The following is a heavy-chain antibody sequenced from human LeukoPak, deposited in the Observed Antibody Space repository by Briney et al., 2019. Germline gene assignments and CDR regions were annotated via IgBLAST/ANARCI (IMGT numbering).Heavy chain of an antibody. CDR3: ARAVAGTEPTFDY. J-gene: IGHJ4*01. V-gene: IGHV4-34*01. CDR2: INHSGST. D-gene: IGHD6-19*01. CDR1: GGSISGYY. Sequence: PSETLSLTCTVSGGSISGYYWSWIRQPPGKGLEWIGEINHSGSTNYNPSLKSRVTISVDTSKNQFSLKLSSVTAADTAVYYCARAVAGTEPTFDYWGHGTLVTVSS.